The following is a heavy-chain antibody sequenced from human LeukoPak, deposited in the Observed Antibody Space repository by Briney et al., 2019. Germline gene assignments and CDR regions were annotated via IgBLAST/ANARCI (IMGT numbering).Heavy chain of an antibody. J-gene: IGHJ4*02. CDR1: GYTFTGYY. D-gene: IGHD2-2*01. V-gene: IGHV1-2*02. CDR2: INPNSGGT. Sequence: ASVKVSCKASGYTFTGYYMHWVRQAPGQGLEWMGWINPNSGGTNYARKFQGRVTMTRDTSISTAYMELSRLRSDDTAVYYCAREVWGDCGSTSCWGQGTLVTVSS. CDR3: AREVWGDCGSTSC.